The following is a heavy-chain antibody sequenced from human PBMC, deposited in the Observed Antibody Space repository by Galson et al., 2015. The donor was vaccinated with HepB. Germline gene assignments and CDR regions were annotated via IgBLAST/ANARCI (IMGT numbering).Heavy chain of an antibody. V-gene: IGHV4-59*01. J-gene: IGHJ5*02. Sequence: ETLSLTCPDSGGSISSYYWSWIRQPPGKGLEWIGYIYYSGSTNYNPSLKSRVTISVDTSKNQFSLKLSSVTAADAAVYYCARTYDSSGDYAGWFDPWGQGTLVTVSS. D-gene: IGHD3-22*01. CDR1: GGSISSYY. CDR3: ARTYDSSGDYAGWFDP. CDR2: IYYSGST.